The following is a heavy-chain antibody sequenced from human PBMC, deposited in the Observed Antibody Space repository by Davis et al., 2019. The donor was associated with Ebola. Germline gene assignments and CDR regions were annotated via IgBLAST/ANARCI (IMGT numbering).Heavy chain of an antibody. J-gene: IGHJ5*02. CDR2: INPDGTKT. CDR1: RVTSTTTW. CDR3: TRDFDWKDGS. D-gene: IGHD3-9*01. Sequence: HTGGSLSPSSAAPRVTSTTTWIHWVRQAPGKGLVWVSRINPDGTKTGYAASVSGLFTISRDIAKNTPFLQMNSLTAADSAVYYCTRDFDWKDGSWGQGTLVTVSS. V-gene: IGHV3-74*01.